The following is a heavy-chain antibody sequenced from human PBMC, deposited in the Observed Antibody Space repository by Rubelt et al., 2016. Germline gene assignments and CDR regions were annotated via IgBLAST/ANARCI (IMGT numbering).Heavy chain of an antibody. Sequence: QLQLQESGPGLVKPSETLSLTCTVSGGSISSSSYYWGWIRQPPGKGLEWIGSIYYSGSTYYNPSLKSRVTFAVDTAKNQVSLKLSCVTSADTAVYYCARASMYYDFWSGYWFGYFDYWGQGTLVTVSS. CDR1: GGSISSSSYY. CDR3: ARASMYYDFWSGYWFGYFDY. CDR2: IYYSGST. J-gene: IGHJ4*02. D-gene: IGHD3-3*01. V-gene: IGHV4-39*01.